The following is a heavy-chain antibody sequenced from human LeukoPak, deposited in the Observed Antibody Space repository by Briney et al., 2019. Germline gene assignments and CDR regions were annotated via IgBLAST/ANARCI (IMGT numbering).Heavy chain of an antibody. D-gene: IGHD3-9*01. Sequence: SGTLSLTCAVSGGSISSSNWWSWVLQPPGKGLEWIGEIYHSGSTNYNPSLKSRVTISVDKSKNQFSLKLSSVTAADTAVYYCARTLRRILGYFDWLLRNDAFDIWGQGTMVTVSS. V-gene: IGHV4-4*02. CDR2: IYHSGST. J-gene: IGHJ3*02. CDR3: ARTLRRILGYFDWLLRNDAFDI. CDR1: GGSISSSNW.